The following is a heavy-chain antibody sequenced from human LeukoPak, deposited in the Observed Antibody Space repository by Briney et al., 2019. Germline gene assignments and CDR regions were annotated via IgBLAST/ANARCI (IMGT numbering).Heavy chain of an antibody. Sequence: ASVKVSCKTFGYTFNNYAMHWVRQAPGQGLEWMGWVFAGTGNTRYSQNFQGRLTITRDTSASTAYMELSSLRSEDTAVYYCARFHGSGSYYFDYWGQGTLVTVSS. CDR1: GYTFNNYA. V-gene: IGHV1-3*01. J-gene: IGHJ4*02. D-gene: IGHD3-10*01. CDR2: VFAGTGNT. CDR3: ARFHGSGSYYFDY.